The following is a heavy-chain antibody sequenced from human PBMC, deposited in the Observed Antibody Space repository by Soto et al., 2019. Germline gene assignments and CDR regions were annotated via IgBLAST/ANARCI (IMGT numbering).Heavy chain of an antibody. CDR2: MNPNSGNT. CDR1: GYTFTSYD. Sequence: ASVKVSCKASGYTFTSYDINWVRQATGQGLEWMGWMNPNSGNTGYAQKFQGRVTMTRNTSISTAYMELSSLRSEDTAVYYCARGDSLNGGYSSSWYPIDYWGQGTLVTVSS. CDR3: ARGDSLNGGYSSSWYPIDY. D-gene: IGHD6-13*01. V-gene: IGHV1-8*01. J-gene: IGHJ4*02.